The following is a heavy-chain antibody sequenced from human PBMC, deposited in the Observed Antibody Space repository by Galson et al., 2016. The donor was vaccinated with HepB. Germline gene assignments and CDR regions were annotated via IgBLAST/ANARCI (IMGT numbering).Heavy chain of an antibody. CDR1: TDTFNSYE. Sequence: SVKVSCKASTDTFNSYEISWVRQAPGQGLEWMGGIIPIFNTPKYAQKFQGRVTITADESTSTAYMELRSLRSEDTAVYYCAREGADSSVSTAAGPAFYYDLWGQGTLVTVSS. V-gene: IGHV1-69*13. J-gene: IGHJ4*02. CDR2: IIPIFNTP. D-gene: IGHD6-19*01. CDR3: AREGADSSVSTAAGPAFYYDL.